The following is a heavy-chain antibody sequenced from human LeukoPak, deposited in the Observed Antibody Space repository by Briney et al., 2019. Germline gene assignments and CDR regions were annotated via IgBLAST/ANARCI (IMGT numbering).Heavy chain of an antibody. CDR1: GFIFSNSG. V-gene: IGHV3-30*03. CDR2: ISYDDNYK. D-gene: IGHD3-16*01. Sequence: GRSLRLSCTASGFIFSNSGMHWVRQAPGKGLEWVAVISYDDNYKYYVDSVKGRFTISRDNSKNKLSLQMNSLRPEDSAIYYCARFWDYYGMDVWGRGTTVIVSS. CDR3: ARFWDYYGMDV. J-gene: IGHJ6*02.